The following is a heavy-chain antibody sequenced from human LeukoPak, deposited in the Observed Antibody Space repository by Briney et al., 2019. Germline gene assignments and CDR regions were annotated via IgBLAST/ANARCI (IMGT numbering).Heavy chain of an antibody. J-gene: IGHJ4*02. CDR3: ASILGVLSLFVDY. Sequence: SETLSLTCTVSGGSISSSSYYWGWIRQPPGKGLEWIGSIYYSGSTYYNPSLKSRVTISVDTSKNQFSLKLSSVTAADTAVYYCASILGVLSLFVDYWGQGTLVTVSS. CDR1: GGSISSSSYY. V-gene: IGHV4-39*07. D-gene: IGHD2-8*02. CDR2: IYYSGST.